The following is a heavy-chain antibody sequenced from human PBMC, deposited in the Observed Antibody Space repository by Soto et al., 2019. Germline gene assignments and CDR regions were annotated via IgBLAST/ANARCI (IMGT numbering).Heavy chain of an antibody. CDR2: IWYDGSNK. CDR1: GFTFSSYG. J-gene: IGHJ3*02. V-gene: IGHV3-33*01. CDR3: ARVGYDSGGSDDAFDI. Sequence: PGGSLRLSCAASGFTFSSYGMHWVRQAPGKGLEWVAVIWYDGSNKYYADSVKGRFTSSRDNSKNTLYLQMNSLRAEDTAVYYCARVGYDSGGSDDAFDIWAQGTMVPVSS. D-gene: IGHD3-22*01.